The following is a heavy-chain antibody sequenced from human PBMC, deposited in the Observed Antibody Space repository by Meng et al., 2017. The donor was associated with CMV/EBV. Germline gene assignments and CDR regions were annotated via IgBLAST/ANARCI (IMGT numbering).Heavy chain of an antibody. Sequence: SETLSLTCTVSGGSVSSGSYYWSWIRQPPGKGLEWIGYIYYSGSTNYNPSLKSRVTISVDTSKNQFSLKLSSVTAADTAVYYCARAATIFEYYGMDVWGQGTTVTVSS. J-gene: IGHJ6*02. CDR2: IYYSGST. CDR1: GGSVSSGSYY. CDR3: ARAATIFEYYGMDV. D-gene: IGHD3-3*01. V-gene: IGHV4-61*01.